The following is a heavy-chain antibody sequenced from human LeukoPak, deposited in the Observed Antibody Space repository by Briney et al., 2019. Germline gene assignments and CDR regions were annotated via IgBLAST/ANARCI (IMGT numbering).Heavy chain of an antibody. Sequence: PGWSLRLSCAASGFMFSNYVMHWVRQAPGKGLEWVASIWYDGSNKHYADSVKGRLTISRDNSKNTLYLQMHSLRVEDTAVYRCAKDIGYFESRVPYDHWGQGTLVAVSS. CDR2: IWYDGSNK. V-gene: IGHV3-33*03. CDR1: GFMFSNYV. CDR3: AKDIGYFESRVPYDH. J-gene: IGHJ5*02. D-gene: IGHD3-22*01.